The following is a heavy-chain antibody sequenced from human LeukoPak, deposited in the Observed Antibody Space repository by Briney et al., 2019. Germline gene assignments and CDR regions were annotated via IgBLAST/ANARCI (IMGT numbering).Heavy chain of an antibody. J-gene: IGHJ4*02. CDR1: GYTFTSYY. D-gene: IGHD2-15*01. Sequence: ASVKVSCRASGYTFTSYYMHWVRRAPGQGLEWMGIINPSGGSTSYAQKFQGRVTMTRDTSTSTVYMELSSPRSEDTAVYYCARGYCSGGSRDEAGTTPRYYFDYWGQGTLVTVSS. CDR2: INPSGGST. V-gene: IGHV1-46*01. CDR3: ARGYCSGGSRDEAGTTPRYYFDY.